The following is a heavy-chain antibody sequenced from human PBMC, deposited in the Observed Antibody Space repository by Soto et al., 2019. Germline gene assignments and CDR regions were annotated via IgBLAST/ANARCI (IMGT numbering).Heavy chain of an antibody. CDR1: GFTFSSYG. Sequence: PGGSLRLSCAASGFTFSSYGMHWFRQAPGKGLEWVAVIWYDGSNKYYADSVKGRFTISRDNSKNTLYLQMNSLRAEDTAVYYCARDLEDIVVVPAAIEVFYYYGMDVWGQGTTVTVSS. CDR3: ARDLEDIVVVPAAIEVFYYYGMDV. V-gene: IGHV3-33*01. J-gene: IGHJ6*02. CDR2: IWYDGSNK. D-gene: IGHD2-2*01.